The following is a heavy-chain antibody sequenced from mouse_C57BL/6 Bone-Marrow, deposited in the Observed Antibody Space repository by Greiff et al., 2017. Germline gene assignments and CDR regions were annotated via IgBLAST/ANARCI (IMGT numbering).Heavy chain of an antibody. CDR2: ISDGGSYT. CDR1: GFTFSSYA. V-gene: IGHV5-4*03. D-gene: IGHD1-1*01. J-gene: IGHJ1*03. CDR3: ARYYYGSSRWYFDV. Sequence: EVKLMESGGGLVKPGGSLKLSCAASGFTFSSYAMSWVRQTPEKRLEWVATISDGGSYTYYPDSVKGRFTISRDNAKNNLYLQMSHLKSEDTAMYYCARYYYGSSRWYFDVWGTGTTVTVSS.